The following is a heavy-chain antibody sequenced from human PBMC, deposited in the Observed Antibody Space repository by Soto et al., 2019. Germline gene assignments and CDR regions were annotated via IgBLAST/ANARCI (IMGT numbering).Heavy chain of an antibody. D-gene: IGHD3-10*01. CDR3: ARIRIITMVRGVKNWFDP. J-gene: IGHJ5*02. CDR1: GGSFSGYY. CDR2: INHSGST. V-gene: IGHV4-34*01. Sequence: SETLSLTCAVYGGSFSGYYWSWIRQPPGKGLEWIGEINHSGSTNYNPSLKSRVTISVDTSKNQFSLKLGSVTAADTAVYYCARIRIITMVRGVKNWFDPWGQGTLVTVSS.